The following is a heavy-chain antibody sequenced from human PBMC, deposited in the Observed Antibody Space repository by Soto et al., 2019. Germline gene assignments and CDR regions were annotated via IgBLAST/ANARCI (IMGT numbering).Heavy chain of an antibody. J-gene: IGHJ6*02. CDR1: GGSISSGDYY. V-gene: IGHV4-30-4*01. D-gene: IGHD1-7*01. Sequence: TLSLTCTVSGGSISSGDYYWSWIRQPPGKGLEWIGYIYYSGSTYYNPSLKSRVTISVDTSKNQFSLKLSSVTAADTAVYYLARDDRRGNWNYAYYYGRDVWGQGTTVPSP. CDR2: IYYSGST. CDR3: ARDDRRGNWNYAYYYGRDV.